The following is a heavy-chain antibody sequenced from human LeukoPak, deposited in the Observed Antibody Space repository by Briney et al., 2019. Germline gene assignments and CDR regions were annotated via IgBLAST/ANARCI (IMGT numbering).Heavy chain of an antibody. CDR1: GYTFTSYD. J-gene: IGHJ6*03. D-gene: IGHD2-2*01. Sequence: ASVTVSCKASGYTFTSYDINWVRQATGQGLEWMGWMNPNSGNTGYAQKFQGRVTMTRNTSISTAYMELSSLRSEETAVYYCARGRDIVVVPAANYYYYMDVWGKGTTVTVSS. V-gene: IGHV1-8*01. CDR3: ARGRDIVVVPAANYYYYMDV. CDR2: MNPNSGNT.